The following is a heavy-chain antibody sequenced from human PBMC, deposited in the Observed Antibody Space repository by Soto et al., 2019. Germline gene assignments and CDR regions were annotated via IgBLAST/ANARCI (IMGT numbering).Heavy chain of an antibody. CDR2: ISWNSGSI. Sequence: GGSLRLSCAASGFTFDDYAMHWVRQAPGKGLEWVSGISWNSGSIGYADSVKGRFTISRDNAKNPLYLQMNSLRAEDTALYYCAKDLGPIVVVPAAVWGKGTTVTAPQ. J-gene: IGHJ6*04. CDR1: GFTFDDYA. CDR3: AKDLGPIVVVPAAV. D-gene: IGHD2-2*01. V-gene: IGHV3-9*01.